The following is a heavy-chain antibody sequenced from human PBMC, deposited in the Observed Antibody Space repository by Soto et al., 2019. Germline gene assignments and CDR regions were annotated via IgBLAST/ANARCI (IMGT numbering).Heavy chain of an antibody. Sequence: EMQLVETGGGLVQPGRSLRLSCITSGFTFDDYAIHWVRQAPGKGMEWVSGISWNSGSIDYADSVKGRFTISRDNARNSLYMQMNSLRDEDTALYYCAKSIVGAGRGAFDMWGQGTMVTVSS. CDR3: AKSIVGAGRGAFDM. CDR2: ISWNSGSI. CDR1: GFTFDDYA. V-gene: IGHV3-9*01. D-gene: IGHD1-26*01. J-gene: IGHJ3*02.